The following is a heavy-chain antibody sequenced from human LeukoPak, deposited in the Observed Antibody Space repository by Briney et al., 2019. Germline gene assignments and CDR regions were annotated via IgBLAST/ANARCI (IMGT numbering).Heavy chain of an antibody. D-gene: IGHD6-19*01. J-gene: IGHJ4*02. CDR3: AKDFNPRYSSGWFFDY. CDR1: GFTFDDCA. Sequence: GGSLRLSCAASGFTFDDCAMHWVRQAPGKGLDWVSGISWNSDIIAYADSVKGRFTISRDNAKNSLYLQMNSLRAEDTAVYYCAKDFNPRYSSGWFFDYWGQGTLVTVSS. CDR2: ISWNSDII. V-gene: IGHV3-9*01.